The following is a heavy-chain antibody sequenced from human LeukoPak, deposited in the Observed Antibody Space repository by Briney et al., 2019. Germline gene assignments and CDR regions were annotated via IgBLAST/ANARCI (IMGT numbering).Heavy chain of an antibody. V-gene: IGHV1-8*02. D-gene: IGHD3-3*01. J-gene: IGHJ4*02. CDR2: MNPNSGNT. CDR1: GYTFTSYG. Sequence: ASVKVSCKASGYTFTSYGINWVRQATGQGLEWMGWMNPNSGNTGYAQKFQGRVTMTRNTSISTAYMELSSLRSEDTAVYYCARPGGGRITIFGVVTVPLYYFDYWGQGTLVTVSS. CDR3: ARPGGGRITIFGVVTVPLYYFDY.